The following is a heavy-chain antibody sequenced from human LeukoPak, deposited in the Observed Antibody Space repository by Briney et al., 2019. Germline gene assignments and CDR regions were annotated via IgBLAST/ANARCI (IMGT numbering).Heavy chain of an antibody. Sequence: SVKVSCKASGGTFSSYAISWVRQAPGQGLEWMGGIIPIFGTANYAQKFQGRVTIATDESTSTAYMELSSLRSEDTAVYYCATNIVVVPAAIRETSYYYYYYMDVWGKGTTVTVSS. V-gene: IGHV1-69*05. CDR3: ATNIVVVPAAIRETSYYYYYYMDV. CDR2: IIPIFGTA. CDR1: GGTFSSYA. J-gene: IGHJ6*03. D-gene: IGHD2-2*01.